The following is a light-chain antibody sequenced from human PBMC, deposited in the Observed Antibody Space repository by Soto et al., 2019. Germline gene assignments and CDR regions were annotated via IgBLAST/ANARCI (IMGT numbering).Light chain of an antibody. CDR3: NSYAGSNNWV. CDR1: SSDVGGYNY. J-gene: IGLJ3*02. CDR2: EVS. V-gene: IGLV2-8*01. Sequence: QSVLTQPPSASGSPGQSVTISCTGTSSDVGGYNYVSWYQQHPGKAPKLMIYEVSKRPSGVPDRFSGSKSGNTASLTVSGLQDEDEADYYCNSYAGSNNWVFGGGTKLAVL.